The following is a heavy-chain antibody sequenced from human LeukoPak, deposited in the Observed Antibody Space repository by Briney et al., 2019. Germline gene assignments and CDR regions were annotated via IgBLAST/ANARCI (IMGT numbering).Heavy chain of an antibody. V-gene: IGHV4-34*01. Sequence: PSETLSLTCAVYGGSFSGYYWSWIRQPPGKGLERIGEINHSGSTNYNPSLKSRVTISVDTSKNQFSLKLSSVTAADTAVYYCARGGMVRGVTHPSCFDYWGQGTLVTVSS. CDR2: INHSGST. CDR1: GGSFSGYY. D-gene: IGHD3-10*01. CDR3: ARGGMVRGVTHPSCFDY. J-gene: IGHJ4*02.